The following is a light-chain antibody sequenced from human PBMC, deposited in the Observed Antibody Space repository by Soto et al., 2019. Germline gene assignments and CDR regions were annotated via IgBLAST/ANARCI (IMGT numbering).Light chain of an antibody. V-gene: IGKV4-1*01. CDR1: LSVLSRSNNKNY. J-gene: IGKJ1*01. Sequence: IVMTQSPDSLAVSVGERATINCRSSLSVLSRSNNKNYLAWYQQKPGQPPKLLFYWASTRDSGVPDRFSGSGSGTDFALIISSLQAEDVAVYYCQQYYTTPRTFGQGTKVEIK. CDR3: QQYYTTPRT. CDR2: WAS.